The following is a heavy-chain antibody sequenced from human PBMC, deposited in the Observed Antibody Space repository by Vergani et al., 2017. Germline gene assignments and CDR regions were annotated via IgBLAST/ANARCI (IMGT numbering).Heavy chain of an antibody. V-gene: IGHV4-39*01. Sequence: QLQLQESGPGLVKPSETLSLTCTVSGGSISSSSYYWGWIRQPPGKGLEWIGSIYYSGSTYYNPSLKSRVTISVYTSKNQFSLKLSSVTAADTAVYYCARRVAVAGLAFFDYWGQGTLVTVSS. CDR1: GGSISSSSYY. CDR3: ARRVAVAGLAFFDY. J-gene: IGHJ4*02. D-gene: IGHD6-19*01. CDR2: IYYSGST.